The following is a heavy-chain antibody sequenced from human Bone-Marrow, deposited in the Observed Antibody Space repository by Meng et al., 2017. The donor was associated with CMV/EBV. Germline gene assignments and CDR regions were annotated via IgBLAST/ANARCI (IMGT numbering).Heavy chain of an antibody. D-gene: IGHD1-26*01. CDR2: INGRSNYK. CDR1: GFIFTTYT. Sequence: GGSLRLSCVGSGFIFTTYTMNWVRQAPGKGLEWVSSINGRSNYKYYADSVKGRFTISRDNAQNSLYLQMNSLRVEDTAVYYCAREDGIVGATSAFDIWGQGTIVTVSS. CDR3: AREDGIVGATSAFDI. V-gene: IGHV3-21*06. J-gene: IGHJ3*02.